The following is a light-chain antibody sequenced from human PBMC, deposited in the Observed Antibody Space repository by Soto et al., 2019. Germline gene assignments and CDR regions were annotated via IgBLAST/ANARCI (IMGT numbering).Light chain of an antibody. CDR2: DVS. J-gene: IGLJ3*02. CDR1: VSGVAAYTY. V-gene: IGLV2-14*01. CDR3: SSFTRIVGL. Sequence: QSALTQPASVSGSPGQTITISCTGAVSGVAAYTYVSWYQQHPGKGPKLIIYDVSNRPLGVSNRFSGSKSGTTASLTISGLQAEDEADYYCSSFTRIVGLFGGGTKLTVL.